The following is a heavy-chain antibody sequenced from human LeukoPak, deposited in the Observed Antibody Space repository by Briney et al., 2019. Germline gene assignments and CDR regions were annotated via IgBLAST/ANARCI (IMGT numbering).Heavy chain of an antibody. J-gene: IGHJ6*03. D-gene: IGHD3-22*01. CDR2: IYYSGST. CDR1: GGSISSYY. CDR3: ARVPGEGRLAPWVIYYYYMDV. Sequence: PSETLSLTCTVSGGSISSYYWSWIRQPPGKGLEWIGYIYYSGSTNYNPSLKSRVTISVDTSKNQFSLKLSSVTAADTAVYYCARVPGEGRLAPWVIYYYYMDVWGKGTTVTVSS. V-gene: IGHV4-59*01.